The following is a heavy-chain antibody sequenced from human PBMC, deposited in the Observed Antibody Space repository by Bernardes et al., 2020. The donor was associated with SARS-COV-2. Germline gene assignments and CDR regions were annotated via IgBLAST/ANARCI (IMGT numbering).Heavy chain of an antibody. D-gene: IGHD3-3*01. Sequence: SRRPSCAASGFTSSSQARQRARQAPGKGLEWVTTTLHDGSNKFYADFVEGRLTVSRDNSRNTVSLQMNSLCGDDTAVYDCARDAKENYDLWSGYCSDGMDVWGQGTTVTVTS. CDR1: GFTSSSQA. CDR3: ARDAKENYDLWSGYCSDGMDV. V-gene: IGHV3-30*04. CDR2: TLHDGSNK. J-gene: IGHJ6*02.